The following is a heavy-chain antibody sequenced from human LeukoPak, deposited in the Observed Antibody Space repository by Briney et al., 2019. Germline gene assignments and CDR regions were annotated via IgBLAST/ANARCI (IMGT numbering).Heavy chain of an antibody. V-gene: IGHV4-34*01. CDR1: GGSFSGYY. D-gene: IGHD4-23*01. CDR3: ARGGGVGWFDP. CDR2: INHSGST. J-gene: IGHJ5*02. Sequence: PSETLSLTCAVYGGSFSGYYWSWIRQPPGKGLEWIGEINHSGSTNYNPSLKSRVTISVDTSKNQFSLKLSSVTAADTAVYYCARGGGVGWFDPWGQGTLVPVSS.